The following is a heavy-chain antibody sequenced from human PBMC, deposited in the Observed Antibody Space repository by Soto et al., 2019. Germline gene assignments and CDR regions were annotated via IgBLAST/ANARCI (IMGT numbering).Heavy chain of an antibody. Sequence: QVQLQESGPGLVKPSGTLSLTCAVSGGSISSSNCWRWVRQPPGKGLGWIGEIYPSGSTNYNPSLKSRVTRSVDKSKNQFSLKLSSVTAADTAVYYCARVEGRFYYGMDVWGQGTTVTVSS. CDR3: ARVEGRFYYGMDV. CDR2: IYPSGST. V-gene: IGHV4-4*02. J-gene: IGHJ6*02. CDR1: GGSISSSNC.